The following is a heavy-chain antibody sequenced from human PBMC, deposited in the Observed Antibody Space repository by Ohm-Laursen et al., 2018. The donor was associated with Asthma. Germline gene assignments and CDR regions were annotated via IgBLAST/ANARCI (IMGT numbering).Heavy chain of an antibody. V-gene: IGHV3-30*18. D-gene: IGHD2-2*01. CDR3: AKDFVPARYYYYGMDV. J-gene: IGHJ6*02. CDR1: GFTVSSNY. Sequence: SLRLSCTASGFTVSSNYMSWVRQAPGKGLEWVAVISYDGSNKYYADSVKCRFTISRDNSKNTLYLQMNSLRAEDTAVYYCAKDFVPARYYYYGMDVWGQGTTVTVSS. CDR2: ISYDGSNK.